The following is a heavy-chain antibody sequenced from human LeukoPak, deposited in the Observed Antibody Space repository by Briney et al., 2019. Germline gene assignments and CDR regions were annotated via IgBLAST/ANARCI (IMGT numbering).Heavy chain of an antibody. V-gene: IGHV3-30*18. D-gene: IGHD1-26*01. Sequence: GGSLRLSCAASGFTFSSYGMHWVRQAPGKGLEWVAVISYDGSNKYYADSVKGRFTISRDNSKNTLYLQMNSLRAEDTAVYYCAKWDDSGSLWWAFDIWGQGTMVTVSS. J-gene: IGHJ3*02. CDR3: AKWDDSGSLWWAFDI. CDR1: GFTFSSYG. CDR2: ISYDGSNK.